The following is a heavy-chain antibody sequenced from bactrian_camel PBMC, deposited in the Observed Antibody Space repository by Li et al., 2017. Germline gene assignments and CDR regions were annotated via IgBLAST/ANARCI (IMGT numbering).Heavy chain of an antibody. Sequence: HVQLVESGGDSVQAGGSLRLSCVASEYTGGSNCMAWFRQVPGKEREGVAAIYTNRGRAYYADSVKGRFTISQDIDKNAVYLQMNSLEPEDTALYYCAAQPDWRRAMGTWLMEDPYTYWGQGTQVTVS. D-gene: IGHD3*01. V-gene: IGHV3S1*01. J-gene: IGHJ4*01. CDR2: IYTNRGRA. CDR3: AAQPDWRRAMGTWLMEDPYTY. CDR1: EYTGGSNC.